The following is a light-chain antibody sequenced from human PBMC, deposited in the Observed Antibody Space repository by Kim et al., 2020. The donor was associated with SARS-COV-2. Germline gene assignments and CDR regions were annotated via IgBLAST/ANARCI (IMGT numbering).Light chain of an antibody. J-gene: IGLJ3*02. V-gene: IGLV2-14*03. CDR1: SSDVGGYNY. Sequence: QSALTQPASVSGSPGQSITISCTGTSSDVGGYNYVSWYQQHPAKAPKLMIYDVSKRPSGVSNRFSGSKSGNTASLTISGLQAEDEANYYCSSYTSSTTWLFGGGTQLTVL. CDR3: SSYTSSTTWL. CDR2: DVS.